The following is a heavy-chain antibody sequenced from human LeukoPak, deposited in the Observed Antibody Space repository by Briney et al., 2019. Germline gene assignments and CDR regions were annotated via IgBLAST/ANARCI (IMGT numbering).Heavy chain of an antibody. D-gene: IGHD6-19*01. CDR1: GGSISSGGYY. CDR2: IYYSGST. CDR3: ARVKVAGTYPGYFDY. Sequence: PSETLSLTCTVSGGSISSGGYYWSWIRQHPGKGLEWIGYIYYSGSTYYNPSLKSRVTISVDTSKNQFSLKLSSVTAADTAVYYCARVKVAGTYPGYFDYWGQGTLVTVSS. J-gene: IGHJ4*02. V-gene: IGHV4-31*03.